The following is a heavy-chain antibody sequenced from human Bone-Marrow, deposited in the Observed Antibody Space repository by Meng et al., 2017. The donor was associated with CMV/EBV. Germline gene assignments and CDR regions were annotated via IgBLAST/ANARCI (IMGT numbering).Heavy chain of an antibody. CDR1: GFTFSSFG. J-gene: IGHJ4*02. Sequence: GESLKISCAASGFTFSSFGMHWVRQAPDKGLEWVTFIRYDGSNKYYADSVKGRFTVSRDNYKNTLYLQMNNLRVEDTAMYYCAQDPRKKYGSGTNEGWGQGTLVTVSS. V-gene: IGHV3-30*02. CDR2: IRYDGSNK. CDR3: AQDPRKKYGSGTNEG. D-gene: IGHD3-10*01.